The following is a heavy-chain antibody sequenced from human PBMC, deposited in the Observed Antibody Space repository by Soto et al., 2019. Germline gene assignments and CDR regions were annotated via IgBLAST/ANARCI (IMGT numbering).Heavy chain of an antibody. CDR1: GFTFSSYA. CDR2: ISGSGGST. Sequence: GGSLRLSCAASGFTFSSYAMSWVRQAPGKGLEWVSAISGSGGSTYYADSVKGRFTISRDNSKNTLYLQMNSLRAEDTAVYYCAKDNNPLRYFDWLDFEGWGQGTLVTVSS. V-gene: IGHV3-23*01. CDR3: AKDNNPLRYFDWLDFEG. J-gene: IGHJ4*02. D-gene: IGHD3-9*01.